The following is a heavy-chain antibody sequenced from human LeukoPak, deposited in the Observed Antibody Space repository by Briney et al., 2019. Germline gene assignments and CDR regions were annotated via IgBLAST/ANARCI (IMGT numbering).Heavy chain of an antibody. CDR3: ARDQDSSGWWKGYFDY. Sequence: GGSLRLSCAASGFTFSSYAMHWVRQAPGKGLEGVAVISYDGSNKYYADSVKGRFTISRDNSKNTLYLQMNSLRAEDTAVYYCARDQDSSGWWKGYFDYWGQGTLVTVSS. CDR2: ISYDGSNK. V-gene: IGHV3-30*04. CDR1: GFTFSSYA. D-gene: IGHD6-19*01. J-gene: IGHJ4*02.